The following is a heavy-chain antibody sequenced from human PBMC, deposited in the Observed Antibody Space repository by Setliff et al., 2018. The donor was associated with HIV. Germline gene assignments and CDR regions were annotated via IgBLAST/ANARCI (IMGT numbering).Heavy chain of an antibody. CDR2: VYYSGST. V-gene: IGHV4-61*01. J-gene: IGHJ4*02. D-gene: IGHD3-3*01. Sequence: SETLSLTCTVSGVSIGSGHSYWSWIRQPPGKGLEWIGYVYYSGSTYYNPSLKSRVTISVDTSKNQFSLKLSSVTAADTAVYYCARGGTYYNFWSAYSPHPFDYWGQGTLVTVSS. CDR3: ARGGTYYNFWSAYSPHPFDY. CDR1: GVSIGSGHSY.